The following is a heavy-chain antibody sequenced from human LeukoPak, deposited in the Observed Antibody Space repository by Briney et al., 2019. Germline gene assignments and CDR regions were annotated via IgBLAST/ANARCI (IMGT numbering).Heavy chain of an antibody. Sequence: PSETLSLTCTVSGGSISSGSYYWSWIRQPAGKGLEWIGRIYTSGSTNYNPSLKSRVTISVDTSKNQFSLKLSSVTAADTAVYYCAREALRYYGSGSPPFDYWGQGTLVTVSS. J-gene: IGHJ4*02. V-gene: IGHV4-61*02. CDR3: AREALRYYGSGSPPFDY. CDR2: IYTSGST. CDR1: GGSISSGSYY. D-gene: IGHD3-10*01.